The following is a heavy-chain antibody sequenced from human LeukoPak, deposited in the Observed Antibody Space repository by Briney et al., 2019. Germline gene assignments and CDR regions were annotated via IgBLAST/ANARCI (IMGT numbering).Heavy chain of an antibody. CDR3: ARAVDIVVVPAAVNWFDP. CDR1: GGSVSSGSYY. D-gene: IGHD2-2*03. V-gene: IGHV4-61*01. CDR2: IYYSGST. J-gene: IGHJ5*02. Sequence: PSETLSLTCTVSGGSVSSGSYYWIWIRQPPGKGLEWIGYIYYSGSTNYNPSLKCRVTISVDTSKNQFSLKLSSVTAADTAVYYCARAVDIVVVPAAVNWFDPWGQGTLVTVSS.